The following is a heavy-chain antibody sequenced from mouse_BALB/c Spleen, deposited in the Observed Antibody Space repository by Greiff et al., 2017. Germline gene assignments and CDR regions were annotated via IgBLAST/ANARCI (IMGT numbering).Heavy chain of an antibody. Sequence: EVQLVESGGGLVQPGGSRKLSCAASGFTFSSFGMHWVRQAPEKGLEWVAYISSGSSTIYYADTVKGRFTISRDNPKNTLFLQMTSLRYEDTAMYYCAKGGYSYAMDYGGQGTSVTVSS. CDR2: ISSGSSTI. CDR1: GFTFSSFG. J-gene: IGHJ4*01. CDR3: AKGGYSYAMDY. V-gene: IGHV5-17*02. D-gene: IGHD2-3*01.